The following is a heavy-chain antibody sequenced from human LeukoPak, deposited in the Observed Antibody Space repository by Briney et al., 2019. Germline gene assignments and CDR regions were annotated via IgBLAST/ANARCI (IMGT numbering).Heavy chain of an antibody. CDR3: ATAPNEYQLLHPWAFDI. CDR2: LNHDGST. CDR1: GGSFNGYY. Sequence: SETLSLTCAVYGGSFNGYYWNWIRQPPGKGLEWIGELNHDGSTNSNPSLTSRVTISVDTSKNQFSLKLNSLTAADTAVYYCATAPNEYQLLHPWAFDIWGQGTMVTVSS. J-gene: IGHJ3*02. D-gene: IGHD2-2*02. V-gene: IGHV4-34*01.